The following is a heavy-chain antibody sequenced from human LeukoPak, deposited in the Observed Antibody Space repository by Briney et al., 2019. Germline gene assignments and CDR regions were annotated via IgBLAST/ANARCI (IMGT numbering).Heavy chain of an antibody. D-gene: IGHD1-26*01. Sequence: PGGSLRLSCAASGFTFSNYGMHWVRQAPGKGLEWVAFIRFDGSNKYYADSVKGRFTISRDNSRNTLYLQMNSLRAEDTALYYCAKDGDTVSGTYYFDMDVWGKGTTVTISS. CDR1: GFTFSNYG. CDR3: AKDGDTVSGTYYFDMDV. V-gene: IGHV3-30*02. J-gene: IGHJ6*03. CDR2: IRFDGSNK.